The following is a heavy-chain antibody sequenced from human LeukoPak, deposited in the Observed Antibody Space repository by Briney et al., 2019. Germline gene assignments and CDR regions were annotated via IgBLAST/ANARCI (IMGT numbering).Heavy chain of an antibody. Sequence: SETLSLTCTVSGGSISSYYWSWIRQPPGKGLEWIGYIYYSGSTNYNPSLKSRVTISVDTSKNQFSLKLSSVTAADTAVYYCARARYYYYGMDVWGQGATVTVSS. J-gene: IGHJ6*02. CDR1: GGSISSYY. V-gene: IGHV4-59*01. CDR2: IYYSGST. CDR3: ARARYYYYGMDV.